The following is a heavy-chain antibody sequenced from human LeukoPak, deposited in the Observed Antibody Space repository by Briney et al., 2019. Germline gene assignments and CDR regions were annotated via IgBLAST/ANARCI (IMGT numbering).Heavy chain of an antibody. D-gene: IGHD2-2*01. J-gene: IGHJ6*02. Sequence: SVKVSCKASGGTFSSYAISWVRQAPGQGLEWMGGIIPIFGTANYAQKFQGRVTITADESTSTAYMELSSLRSEDTAVYYCASSEYYCSSTSCYYYYGMDVWGQGTTVTVSS. CDR3: ASSEYYCSSTSCYYYYGMDV. CDR1: GGTFSSYA. CDR2: IIPIFGTA. V-gene: IGHV1-69*13.